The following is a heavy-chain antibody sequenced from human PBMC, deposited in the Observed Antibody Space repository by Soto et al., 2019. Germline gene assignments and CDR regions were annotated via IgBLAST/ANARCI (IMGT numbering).Heavy chain of an antibody. CDR3: ARDRGNGYYGQDTWGMDV. CDR1: GFTISTYW. CDR2: INQGGSEN. D-gene: IGHD3-22*01. V-gene: IGHV3-7*05. Sequence: EVQLVESGGGLVQPGGSLRLSCGVSGFTISTYWMSWVRRTPGKGLEWVGNINQGGSENFYAGSVRGRFSISRDNARKTVYLQMKSLRAADTAVYFCARDRGNGYYGQDTWGMDVWGQGTTVTVSS. J-gene: IGHJ6*02.